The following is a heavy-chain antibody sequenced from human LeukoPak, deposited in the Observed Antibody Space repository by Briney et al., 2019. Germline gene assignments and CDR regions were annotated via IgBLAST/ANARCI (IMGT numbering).Heavy chain of an antibody. V-gene: IGHV4-39*01. J-gene: IGHJ4*02. CDR2: IHYSGST. CDR1: GGSISSSSNY. D-gene: IGHD1-1*01. Sequence: PSETLSLTCTVSGGSISSSSNYWGWIRQPPGKGLEWIWSIHYSGSTYYNPSLKSRVTISVDTSKNKFSLKLSSVTAADTAVYYCARRSTGTTEFDYWGQGTLVTVSS. CDR3: ARRSTGTTEFDY.